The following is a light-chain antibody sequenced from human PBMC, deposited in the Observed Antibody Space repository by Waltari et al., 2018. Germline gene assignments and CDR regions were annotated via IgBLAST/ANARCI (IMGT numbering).Light chain of an antibody. CDR3: QQYYSTPPT. J-gene: IGKJ1*01. Sequence: DIVMTQSPDSLAVPPGARATINCNSSQSVLCSSNTKNYLAGYQQKPGQPPKLLIYWASTRESGVPDRFSGSGSGTDFTLTISSLQAEDVAVYYCQQYYSTPPTFGQGTKVEIK. CDR1: QSVLCSSNTKNY. CDR2: WAS. V-gene: IGKV4-1*01.